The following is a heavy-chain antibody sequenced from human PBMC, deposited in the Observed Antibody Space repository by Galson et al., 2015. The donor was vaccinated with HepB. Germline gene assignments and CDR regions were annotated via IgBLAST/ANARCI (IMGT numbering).Heavy chain of an antibody. D-gene: IGHD3-9*01. V-gene: IGHV1-18*01. CDR1: GDTFTSDG. J-gene: IGHJ5*02. CDR2: ISAYNGNT. Sequence: SGKGEGKEAGDTFTSDGISWVQQAPGQGREWMGWISAYNGNTNYEQKLQGRVTMTTDTSTSTAYMELRSLRSDDTAVYYCARDISNWFDPWGQGTLVTVSS. CDR3: ARDISNWFDP.